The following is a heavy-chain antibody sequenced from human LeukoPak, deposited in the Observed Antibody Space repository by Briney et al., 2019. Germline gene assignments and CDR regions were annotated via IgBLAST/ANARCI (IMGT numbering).Heavy chain of an antibody. J-gene: IGHJ6*03. V-gene: IGHV1-3*03. CDR2: INAGNGNT. CDR3: ATTGGDIYYYYMDV. D-gene: IGHD3-16*01. CDR1: GYTFTSYA. Sequence: GASVKVSCKASGYTFTSYAMHWVRQAPGQRLEWMGWINAGNGNTKYSQEFQGRVTITRDTSASTAYMELSSLRSEDTAVYYCATTGGDIYYYYMDVWGKGTTVTISS.